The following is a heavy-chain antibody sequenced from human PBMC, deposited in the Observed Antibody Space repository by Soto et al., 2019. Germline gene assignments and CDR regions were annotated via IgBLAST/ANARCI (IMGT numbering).Heavy chain of an antibody. J-gene: IGHJ5*02. V-gene: IGHV4-4*07. Sequence: SETLSLTCIVSGGSISGYYWSWIRQPAGKELEWIGRIYSDGTTNYNPSLKGRGTMSVDTSKRQISLKLTSVTAADTAMYYCARDRGYRSGSFGSWGEGVLVTVSS. CDR3: ARDRGYRSGSFGS. D-gene: IGHD5-18*01. CDR1: GGSISGYY. CDR2: IYSDGTT.